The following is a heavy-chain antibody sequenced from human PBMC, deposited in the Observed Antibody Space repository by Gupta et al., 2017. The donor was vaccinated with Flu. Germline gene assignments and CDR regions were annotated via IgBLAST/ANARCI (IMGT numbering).Heavy chain of an antibody. CDR1: GFTFSSYE. Sequence: EVQLVESGGGLVQPVGSLRLSCAASGFTFSSYEMNWVRQAPGKGLEWVSYISSSGSTIYYADSVKGRFTISRDNAKNSLYLQMNSLRAEDTAVYYCAREGPPYCSGGSCYYKHYYYYGMDVWGQGTTVTVSS. V-gene: IGHV3-48*03. CDR2: ISSSGSTI. CDR3: AREGPPYCSGGSCYYKHYYYYGMDV. J-gene: IGHJ6*02. D-gene: IGHD2-15*01.